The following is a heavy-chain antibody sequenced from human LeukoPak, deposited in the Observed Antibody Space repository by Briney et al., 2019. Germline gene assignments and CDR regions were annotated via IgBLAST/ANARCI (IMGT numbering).Heavy chain of an antibody. Sequence: ASVKVSCKASGYTFTGYYMHWVRQAPRQGLEWMGWINPNSGGTNYAQKFQGRVTMTRDTSISTAYMELSRLRSDDTAVYYCARVGARSGGYYFDYWGQGTLVTVSS. CDR3: ARVGARSGGYYFDY. CDR2: INPNSGGT. D-gene: IGHD3-10*01. V-gene: IGHV1-2*02. J-gene: IGHJ4*02. CDR1: GYTFTGYY.